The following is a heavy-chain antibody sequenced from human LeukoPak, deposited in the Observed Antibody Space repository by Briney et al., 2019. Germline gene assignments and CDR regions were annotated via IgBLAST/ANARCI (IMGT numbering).Heavy chain of an antibody. Sequence: GASLRLSCAASGFSFSNYGMSWVRQAPGKGLQWVSAVSGDGITTLYADSVKGRFTISRDNSKNTMYLQMDSLRAEDTALYYCAKGARSASFDPWGQGTLVTVSS. D-gene: IGHD3-3*01. CDR2: VSGDGITT. J-gene: IGHJ5*02. CDR1: GFSFSNYG. CDR3: AKGARSASFDP. V-gene: IGHV3-23*01.